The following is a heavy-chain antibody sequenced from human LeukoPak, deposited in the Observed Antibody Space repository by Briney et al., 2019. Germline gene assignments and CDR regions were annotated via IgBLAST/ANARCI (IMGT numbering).Heavy chain of an antibody. J-gene: IGHJ5*02. CDR1: GGSISSYY. CDR2: IYYSGST. Sequence: SETLSLTCTVSGGSISSYYWSWIRQPPGKGLEWIGYIYYSGSTNYNPSLKSRVTISVDTSKNQFSLKVSSVTAADTAVYFCARTPLPGIGWWFDPWGQGTLVTVSS. D-gene: IGHD2-15*01. CDR3: ARTPLPGIGWWFDP. V-gene: IGHV4-59*01.